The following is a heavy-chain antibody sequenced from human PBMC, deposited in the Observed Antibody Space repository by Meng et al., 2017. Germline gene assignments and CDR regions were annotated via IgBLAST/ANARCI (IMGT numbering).Heavy chain of an antibody. J-gene: IGHJ3*02. Sequence: SETLSLTCAVYGGSFSGYYWSWIRQPPGEGLEWIGEINHSGGTNYNPSLKSRVTISVDTSKNQFSLKLSSVTAADTAVYYCAEWVVMRPNAFDIWGQGTMVTVSS. CDR3: AEWVVMRPNAFDI. CDR1: GGSFSGYY. CDR2: INHSGGT. V-gene: IGHV4-34*01. D-gene: IGHD3-22*01.